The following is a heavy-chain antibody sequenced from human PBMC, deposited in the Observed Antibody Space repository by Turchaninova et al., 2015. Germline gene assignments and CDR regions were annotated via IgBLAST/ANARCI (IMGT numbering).Heavy chain of an antibody. CDR3: ARIHQYYYDSSGYYPGPYYFDY. J-gene: IGHJ4*02. CDR1: VFPPSTRGSG. V-gene: IGHV2-70*01. Sequence: QVTFRESGPALVKPTPTPTLTSPLSVFPPSTRGSGGNRIRQPPGKALEWLALIDWDDDKYYSTSLKTRLTISKDTSKNQVVLTMTNMDPVDTATYYCARIHQYYYDSSGYYPGPYYFDYWGQGTLVTVSS. CDR2: IDWDDDK. D-gene: IGHD3-22*01.